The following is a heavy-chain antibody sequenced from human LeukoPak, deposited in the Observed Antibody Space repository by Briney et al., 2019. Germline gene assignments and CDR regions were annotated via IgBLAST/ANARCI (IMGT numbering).Heavy chain of an antibody. D-gene: IGHD2-15*01. CDR1: GGTFISYA. CDR2: IIPIFGTA. Sequence: GASVKVSFKASGGTFISYAISWVRQAPGQGGEWMGGIIPIFGTANYAQKFQGRVTITADESTSTAYMELSSLRSEDTAVYYCASPSQVVAAIKGAFDIWGQGTMVTVSS. J-gene: IGHJ3*02. V-gene: IGHV1-69*13. CDR3: ASPSQVVAAIKGAFDI.